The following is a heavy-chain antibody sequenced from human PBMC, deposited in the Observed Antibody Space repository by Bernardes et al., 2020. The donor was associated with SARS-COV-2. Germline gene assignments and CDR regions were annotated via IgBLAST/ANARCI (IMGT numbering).Heavy chain of an antibody. V-gene: IGHV3-23*01. CDR3: AKDDDRPLFGAPGFDS. CDR1: GFTFTKYD. CDR2: ISGSGNTT. D-gene: IGHD3-3*01. Sequence: GGSLRLSCAASGFTFTKYDMSWVRQAPGKGLEWVSGISGSGNTTYYADSVKGRFTISRDNSKNTLFLQMDSLRAEDTAVYYCAKDDDRPLFGAPGFDSWGQGTLVHVSS. J-gene: IGHJ4*02.